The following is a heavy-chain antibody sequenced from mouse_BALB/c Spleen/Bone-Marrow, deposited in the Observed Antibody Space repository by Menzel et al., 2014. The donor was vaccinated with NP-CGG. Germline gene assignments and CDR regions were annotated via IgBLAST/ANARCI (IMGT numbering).Heavy chain of an antibody. V-gene: IGHV1-9*01. D-gene: IGHD1-1*01. CDR1: GYTFGRYW. J-gene: IGHJ4*01. CDR2: ILPGSGHS. CDR3: ARKWAYYYGSRGDGFDY. Sequence: QVQLQQSGTELMKPGASVKISCKATGYTFGRYWIEWVKQRPGHGLEWIGEILPGSGHSNYNEKFKGKATFTADTSSNTAYMQLSRLTSEDSAVYYCARKWAYYYGSRGDGFDYWGQGTSVTVSS.